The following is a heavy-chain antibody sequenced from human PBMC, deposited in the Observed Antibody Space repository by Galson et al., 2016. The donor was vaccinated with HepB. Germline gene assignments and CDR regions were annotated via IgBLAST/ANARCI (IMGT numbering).Heavy chain of an antibody. D-gene: IGHD3-22*01. CDR3: AREADFYDSTGYFPPFAY. Sequence: SLRLSCAGSGFTFSSYNMHWVRQAPGKGLEWLADISISGSTVYYADSVKGRFTISRDNDKNSVYLQMDSLRDEDTAVYYCAREADFYDSTGYFPPFAYWGQGILVTASS. V-gene: IGHV3-48*02. J-gene: IGHJ4*02. CDR1: GFTFSSYN. CDR2: ISISGSTV.